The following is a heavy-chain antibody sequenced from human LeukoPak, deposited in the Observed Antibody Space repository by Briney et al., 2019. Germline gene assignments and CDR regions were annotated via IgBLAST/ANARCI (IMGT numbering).Heavy chain of an antibody. Sequence: GGSLRLSCAASGFTFDDYGMSWVRQAPGKGLEWVSGINWNGGSTGYADSVKGRFTISRDNAKNSLYLQMNSLRAKDTAVYYCAKDKAYYYDSSGYYFGGAFDIWGQGTMVTVSS. J-gene: IGHJ3*02. V-gene: IGHV3-20*04. D-gene: IGHD3-22*01. CDR3: AKDKAYYYDSSGYYFGGAFDI. CDR2: INWNGGST. CDR1: GFTFDDYG.